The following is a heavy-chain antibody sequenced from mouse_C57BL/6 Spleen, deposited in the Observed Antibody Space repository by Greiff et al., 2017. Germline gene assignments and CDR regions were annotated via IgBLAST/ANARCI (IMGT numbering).Heavy chain of an antibody. Sequence: VQLQQPGAELVRPGSSVKLSCKASGYTFTSYWMHWVKQRPIQGLEWIGNIDPSDSETHYNQKFKDKATLTVDKSSSTAYMQLSSLTSEDSAVYYCARYYGSSYRYFDVWGTGTTVTVSS. CDR2: IDPSDSET. D-gene: IGHD1-1*01. V-gene: IGHV1-52*01. CDR3: ARYYGSSYRYFDV. CDR1: GYTFTSYW. J-gene: IGHJ1*03.